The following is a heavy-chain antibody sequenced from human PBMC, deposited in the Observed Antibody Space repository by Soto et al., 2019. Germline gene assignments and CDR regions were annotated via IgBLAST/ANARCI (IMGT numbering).Heavy chain of an antibody. CDR2: IVVGSGNT. J-gene: IGHJ2*01. V-gene: IGHV1-58*01. CDR3: AADSFGYSSGWYRGWYFDL. Sequence: GASVKVSCKASGFTFTSSAVQWVRQARGQRLEWIGWIVVGSGNTNYAQKFQERVTITRDMSTSTAYMELSSLRSEDTAVYYCAADSFGYSSGWYRGWYFDLWGRGTLVTV. D-gene: IGHD6-19*01. CDR1: GFTFTSSA.